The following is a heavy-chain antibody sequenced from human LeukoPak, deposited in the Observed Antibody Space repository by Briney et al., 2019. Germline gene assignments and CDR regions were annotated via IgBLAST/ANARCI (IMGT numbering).Heavy chain of an antibody. CDR1: GGTISSGTYY. J-gene: IGHJ4*02. CDR2: IYTSGGT. CDR3: ARDTAVAGSGY. V-gene: IGHV4-61*02. D-gene: IGHD6-19*01. Sequence: SQTLSLTCTVSGGTISSGTYYWNWIRQPAGKGLEWIGRIYTSGGTNYCPSLKSRVTISVDTSKNQFSLKLSSVTAADTAVYYCARDTAVAGSGYWGQGTLVTVSS.